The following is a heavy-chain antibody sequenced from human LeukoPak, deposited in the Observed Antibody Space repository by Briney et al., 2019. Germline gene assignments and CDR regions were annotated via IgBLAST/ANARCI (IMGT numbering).Heavy chain of an antibody. J-gene: IGHJ4*02. CDR1: GGSFSGYY. CDR2: INHSGST. V-gene: IGHV4-34*01. CDR3: ARGPNRSSSY. D-gene: IGHD6-6*01. Sequence: SETLSLTCAVYGGSFSGYYWSWIRQPPGKGLEWIGEINHSGSTNYNPSLKSRVTISVDTSKNQFSLKLSSVTAADTAVYYCARGPNRSSSYWGQGTLVTVSS.